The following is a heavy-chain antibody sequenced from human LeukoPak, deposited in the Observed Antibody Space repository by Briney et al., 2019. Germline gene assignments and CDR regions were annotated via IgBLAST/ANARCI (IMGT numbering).Heavy chain of an antibody. Sequence: GASVKVSCKASGGTFSSYAISWVRQAPGQGLEWMGWINPNSGDTNYAQKFQGRVTMTRDTSISTAYMELSNVRSDDTALYYCARAGTESKWGLPRADYYYMDVWGKGTTVTVSS. CDR3: ARAGTESKWGLPRADYYYMDV. CDR2: INPNSGDT. CDR1: GGTFSSYA. V-gene: IGHV1-2*02. J-gene: IGHJ6*03. D-gene: IGHD7-27*01.